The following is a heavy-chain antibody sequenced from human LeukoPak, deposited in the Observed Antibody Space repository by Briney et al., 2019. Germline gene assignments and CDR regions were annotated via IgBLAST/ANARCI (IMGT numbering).Heavy chain of an antibody. J-gene: IGHJ3*02. CDR3: ARKTQVITIFGVANDAFDI. Sequence: SETLSLTCAVSGYSISSGYFWGWIRQPPGKGLEWIGSIYYSGSTYYNPSLKSRVTISVDTSKNQFSLKLSSVTAADTAVYYCARKTQVITIFGVANDAFDIWGQGTMVTVSS. D-gene: IGHD3-3*01. V-gene: IGHV4-38-2*01. CDR2: IYYSGST. CDR1: GYSISSGYF.